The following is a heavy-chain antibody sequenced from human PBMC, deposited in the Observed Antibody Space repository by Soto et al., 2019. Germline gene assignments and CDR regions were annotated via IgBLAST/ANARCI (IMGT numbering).Heavy chain of an antibody. CDR2: ISGSGDTT. J-gene: IGHJ4*02. CDR1: GFSLSTTG. Sequence: HPGGSLRLSCAASGFSLSTTGLSWVRQAPGKGLEWVSTISGSGDTTYYADSVKGRFTISRDKSKNTLYLQMNSLRVEDTALYYCAKVTDGYWGPGTLVTVSS. V-gene: IGHV3-23*01. CDR3: AKVTDGY.